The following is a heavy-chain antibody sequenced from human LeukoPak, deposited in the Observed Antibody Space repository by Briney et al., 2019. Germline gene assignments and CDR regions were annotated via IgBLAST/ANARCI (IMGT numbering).Heavy chain of an antibody. J-gene: IGHJ4*02. Sequence: GGSLRLSCAASGFMFSSYAMHWVRQAPGKGLEWVALISYDGKNQLYVDSVKGRFTISRDNSKSTLFHQMNSLRPEDTALYYCARDEWTSGGYHYPADYWGQGTLVTVSS. V-gene: IGHV3-30*01. CDR3: ARDEWTSGGYHYPADY. CDR2: ISYDGKNQ. D-gene: IGHD3-22*01. CDR1: GFMFSSYA.